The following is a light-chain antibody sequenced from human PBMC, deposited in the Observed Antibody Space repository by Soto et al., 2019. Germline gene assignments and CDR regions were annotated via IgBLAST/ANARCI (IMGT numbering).Light chain of an antibody. Sequence: QSVLTQPASVYGSPGQSITISCTGTSSDIGADNSVSWYQQHPGKAPQLMIYAVSHRPSRVSSRFSGSKSGNTISLTISGIQAEDEADYYCSSFTTSSHVVFGGGTKVTVL. J-gene: IGLJ2*01. CDR2: AVS. CDR3: SSFTTSSHVV. V-gene: IGLV2-14*03. CDR1: SSDIGADNS.